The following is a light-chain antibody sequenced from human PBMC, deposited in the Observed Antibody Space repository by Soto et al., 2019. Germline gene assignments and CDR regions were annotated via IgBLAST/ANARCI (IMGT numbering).Light chain of an antibody. CDR2: EDN. CDR1: SGSIASNY. Sequence: NFMLTQPHSVSESSGKTVTISCTRSSGSIASNYVQWYQQRPGSAPTTVIYEDNQRPSGVPDRFSGSIDSSSNSASLTISGLETEDEADYYCQSYDVTNVVFGGGTKVTVL. V-gene: IGLV6-57*04. CDR3: QSYDVTNVV. J-gene: IGLJ2*01.